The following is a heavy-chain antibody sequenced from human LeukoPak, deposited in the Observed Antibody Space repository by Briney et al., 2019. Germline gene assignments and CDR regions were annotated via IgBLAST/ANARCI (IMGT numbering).Heavy chain of an antibody. CDR3: AREGVITTGHYFDY. Sequence: GGSLRLSCAASGFTFSSYAMPWVRQAPGKGLEWVAVISYDGSNKYYADSAKGRFTISRDNSKNTLYLQMNSLRAEDTAVYYCAREGVITTGHYFDYWGQGTLVTVSS. CDR1: GFTFSSYA. D-gene: IGHD3-22*01. CDR2: ISYDGSNK. J-gene: IGHJ4*02. V-gene: IGHV3-30-3*01.